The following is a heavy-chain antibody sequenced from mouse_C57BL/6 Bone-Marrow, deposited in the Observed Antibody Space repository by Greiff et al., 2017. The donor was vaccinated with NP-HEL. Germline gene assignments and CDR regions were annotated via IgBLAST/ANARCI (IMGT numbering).Heavy chain of an antibody. CDR2: IDPENGDT. V-gene: IGHV14-4*01. J-gene: IGHJ3*01. Sequence: EVKLQESGAELVRPGASVKLSCTASGFNIKDDYMHWVKQRPEQGLEWIGWIDPENGDTAYASKFQGKATITADTSSNTAYLQLSSLTSEDTAVYYCTLYGYDEAWTAYWGQGTLVTVSA. CDR3: TLYGYDEAWTAY. CDR1: GFNIKDDY. D-gene: IGHD2-2*01.